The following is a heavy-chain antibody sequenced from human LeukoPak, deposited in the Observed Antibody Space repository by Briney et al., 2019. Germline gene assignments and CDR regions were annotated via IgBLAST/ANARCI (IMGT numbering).Heavy chain of an antibody. Sequence: PGGSLRLSCAASGFTFSSYTMNWVRQALGQGLEWVSTISDPHSGSQTHYADSVKGRFTISRDNAKNSLYLQMNSLRAEDTAVYYCARESEVVTLVGYFDYWGQGTLVTVSS. CDR2: ISDPHSGSQT. J-gene: IGHJ4*02. V-gene: IGHV3-21*04. CDR3: ARESEVVTLVGYFDY. D-gene: IGHD2-21*02. CDR1: GFTFSSYT.